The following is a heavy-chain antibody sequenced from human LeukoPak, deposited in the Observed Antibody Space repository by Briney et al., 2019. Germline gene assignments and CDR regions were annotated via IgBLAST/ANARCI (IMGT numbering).Heavy chain of an antibody. J-gene: IGHJ2*01. CDR3: ARDPLKYWYFDL. Sequence: SETLSLTCTVSGGSISSGGYYWRWIRQHPGTGLEWIGYIYYSGSTYYNPSLKSRVTISVDTSKNQFSLKLSSVTAADTAVYYCARDPLKYWYFDLWGRGTLVTVSS. CDR2: IYYSGST. V-gene: IGHV4-31*03. CDR1: GGSISSGGYY.